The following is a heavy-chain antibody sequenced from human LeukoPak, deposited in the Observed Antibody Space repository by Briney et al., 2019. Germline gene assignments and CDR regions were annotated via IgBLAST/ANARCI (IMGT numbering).Heavy chain of an antibody. V-gene: IGHV4-59*08. CDR2: INDSGNA. D-gene: IGHD1-26*01. Sequence: PSETLSLTCSVSGDSISGYYWAWIRQPPGKGLQCLGFINDSGNANNNPSLNGRVSFSVDTSKSQFSLRLSSVTAADTAVYSCARRNNGNYYGWYYYFFDVWGKGTTLTVSS. CDR3: ARRNNGNYYGWYYYFFDV. J-gene: IGHJ6*03. CDR1: GDSISGYY.